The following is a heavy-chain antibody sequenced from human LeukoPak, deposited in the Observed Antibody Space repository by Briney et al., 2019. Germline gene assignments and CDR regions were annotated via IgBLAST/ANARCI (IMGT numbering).Heavy chain of an antibody. V-gene: IGHV3-21*03. Sequence: GGSLRLSCAASGFTFSSYSMNWVRQAPGKGLEWVSSISSRSSYTYYADSVKGRFTMSSDHAKNSLYLQMNSLRAEDRAVYYCARSLEWLFYAPWFDPWGQGTLVTVSS. D-gene: IGHD3-3*01. CDR3: ARSLEWLFYAPWFDP. J-gene: IGHJ5*02. CDR1: GFTFSSYS. CDR2: ISSRSSYT.